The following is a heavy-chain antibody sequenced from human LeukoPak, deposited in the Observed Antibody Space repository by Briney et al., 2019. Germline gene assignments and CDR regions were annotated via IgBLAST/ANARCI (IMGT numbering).Heavy chain of an antibody. CDR2: IYYSGST. Sequence: SETLSLTCTVSGGSISSHYWSWIRQPPGKGLEWIGYIYYSGSTDYSPSLQSRVTISVDTSKNQFSLKLSSVTAADTAVYYCARMKRDGYDRSSYYYGLDVWGQGTTVSVSS. CDR3: ARMKRDGYDRSSYYYGLDV. D-gene: IGHD5-12*01. CDR1: GGSISSHY. V-gene: IGHV4-59*08. J-gene: IGHJ6*02.